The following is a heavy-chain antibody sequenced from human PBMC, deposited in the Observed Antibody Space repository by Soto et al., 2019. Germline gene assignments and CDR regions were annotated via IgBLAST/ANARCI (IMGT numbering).Heavy chain of an antibody. CDR1: GFTFSSYA. CDR2: ISYDGSNK. J-gene: IGHJ4*02. CDR3: ARDLFKKKGVMITFGGVIANPFDY. Sequence: PGGSLRLSCAASGFTFSSYAMHWVRQAPGKGLEWVAVISYDGSNKYYADSVKGRFTISRDNSKNTLYLQMNSLRAEDTAVYYCARDLFKKKGVMITFGGVIANPFDYWGQGTLVTVSS. V-gene: IGHV3-30-3*01. D-gene: IGHD3-16*02.